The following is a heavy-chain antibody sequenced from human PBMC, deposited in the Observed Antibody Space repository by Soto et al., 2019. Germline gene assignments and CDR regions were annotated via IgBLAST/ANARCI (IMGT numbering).Heavy chain of an antibody. CDR1: GFRFSTYD. CDR2: ISTTSFTI. CDR3: ARDRCYDGTCYSASDS. V-gene: IGHV3-48*02. D-gene: IGHD2-15*01. J-gene: IGHJ5*01. Sequence: PWGSLRLSCAASGFRFSTYDIDLLRQSPCKGPEWIAHISTTSFTIYYADSVKGRFTISRDNARNSLYLEMNSLRDEDTAVYYCARDRCYDGTCYSASDSWGQGTLVTVSS.